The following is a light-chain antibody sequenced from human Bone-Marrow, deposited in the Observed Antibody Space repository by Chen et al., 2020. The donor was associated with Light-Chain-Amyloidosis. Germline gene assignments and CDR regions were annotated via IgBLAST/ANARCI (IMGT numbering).Light chain of an antibody. Sequence: QSVLTQPPSTSGTPGQRVTISCSGSTSNIGTYTVNWYRQVPGTAPILLIQSDNQRPSGVHDRLSGPKSGTSASLDISWRQSEDEADYYCAAWEDSLNGVVVGGGTKLTVL. J-gene: IGLJ2*01. CDR2: SDN. CDR3: AAWEDSLNGVV. V-gene: IGLV1-44*01. CDR1: TSNIGTYT.